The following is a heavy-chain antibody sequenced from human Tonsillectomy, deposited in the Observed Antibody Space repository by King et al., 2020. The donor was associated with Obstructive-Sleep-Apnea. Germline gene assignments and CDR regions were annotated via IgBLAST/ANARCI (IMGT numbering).Heavy chain of an antibody. D-gene: IGHD5-18*01. J-gene: IGHJ4*02. CDR2: IHHSGSM. Sequence: VQLQQWGAGLLKPSETLSLTCAVYGESSSGYYWSWIRQSPGKGLEWIGEIHHSGSMGYNPSLKSRVTISLYTSKNQFSLKLSSVTAADTALYYCARGSREIWLHHFWDQGTQVTVSS. CDR3: ARGSREIWLHHF. CDR1: GESSSGYY. V-gene: IGHV4-34*01.